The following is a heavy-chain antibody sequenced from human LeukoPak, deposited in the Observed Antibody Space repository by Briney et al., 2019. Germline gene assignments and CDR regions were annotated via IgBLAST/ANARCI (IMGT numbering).Heavy chain of an antibody. V-gene: IGHV3-23*01. Sequence: GGSLRLSCAASGFTFSSYAMSGVRQAPGKGLEWVSAISGSGGSTYYADSVKGRFTISRDNSKNTLYLQMNSLRAEDTAVYYCAKEGGYDTRGYYYGMDVWGQGTTVTVSS. CDR2: ISGSGGST. CDR1: GFTFSSYA. D-gene: IGHD5-12*01. J-gene: IGHJ6*02. CDR3: AKEGGYDTRGYYYGMDV.